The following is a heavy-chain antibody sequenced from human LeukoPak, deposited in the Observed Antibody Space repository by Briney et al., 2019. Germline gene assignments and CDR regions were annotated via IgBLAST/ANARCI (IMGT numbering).Heavy chain of an antibody. V-gene: IGHV1-18*01. D-gene: IGHD3-22*01. J-gene: IGHJ4*02. CDR2: ISAYNGNT. CDR3: ARGGDYYDSSGYYAY. Sequence: SXVRXXXGXGLEWXGWISAYNGNTNYAQKLQGRVTMTTDTSTSTAYMELRSLRSDDTAVYYCARGGDYYDSSGYYAYWGQGTLVTVSS.